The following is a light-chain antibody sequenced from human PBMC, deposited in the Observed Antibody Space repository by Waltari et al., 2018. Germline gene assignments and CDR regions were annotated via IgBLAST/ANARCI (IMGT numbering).Light chain of an antibody. Sequence: QSVLTQPPSVSGAPGQRVTISCTGSSSNIGAGYDVHWYRQFPGTAPQLLISGNTNRPSGVPDRFSGSRSATSASLAITGLQAEDEADYYCQSYDSSLSGWVFGGGTKVTVL. V-gene: IGLV1-40*01. J-gene: IGLJ3*02. CDR3: QSYDSSLSGWV. CDR1: SSNIGAGYD. CDR2: GNT.